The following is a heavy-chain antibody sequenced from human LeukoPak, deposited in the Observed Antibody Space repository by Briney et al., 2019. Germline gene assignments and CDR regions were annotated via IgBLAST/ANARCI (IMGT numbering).Heavy chain of an antibody. J-gene: IGHJ4*02. Sequence: TGGSLRLSCAASGFTFSSYAMSWVRQAPGKGLEWVSAIIGSGGSTYYADSVKGRSTISRDNSKNTLYLQLNSLRAEDTAVYYCAKARAGYNSYYFDYCGQGTLVTVSS. V-gene: IGHV3-23*01. CDR1: GFTFSSYA. D-gene: IGHD5-24*01. CDR3: AKARAGYNSYYFDY. CDR2: IIGSGGST.